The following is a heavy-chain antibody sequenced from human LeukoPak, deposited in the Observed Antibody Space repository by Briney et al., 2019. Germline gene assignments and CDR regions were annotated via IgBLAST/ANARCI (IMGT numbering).Heavy chain of an antibody. Sequence: GGSLRLSCTASGFTFGDYAMSWVRQAPGKGLEWVGFIRSKAYGGTTEYAASVKGRFTISRDDSKSIVYLQMNSLKTEDTAVYYCTRSGEVLWFGELSYFDYWGQGTLVTVSS. J-gene: IGHJ4*02. D-gene: IGHD3-10*01. CDR3: TRSGEVLWFGELSYFDY. CDR2: IRSKAYGGTT. V-gene: IGHV3-49*04. CDR1: GFTFGDYA.